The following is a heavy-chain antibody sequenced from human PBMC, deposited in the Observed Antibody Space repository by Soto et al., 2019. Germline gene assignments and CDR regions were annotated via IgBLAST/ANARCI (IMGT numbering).Heavy chain of an antibody. D-gene: IGHD3-22*01. CDR2: ISYDGSNK. V-gene: IGHV3-30*18. Sequence: GGSLRLSCAASGFTFSSYGMHWVRQAPGKGLEWVAVISYDGSNKYYADSVKGRFTISRDNSKNTLYLQMNSLRAEDTAVYYCAKDLLLYYYDSSGSVPLDYWGQGTLVTVSS. CDR3: AKDLLLYYYDSSGSVPLDY. J-gene: IGHJ4*02. CDR1: GFTFSSYG.